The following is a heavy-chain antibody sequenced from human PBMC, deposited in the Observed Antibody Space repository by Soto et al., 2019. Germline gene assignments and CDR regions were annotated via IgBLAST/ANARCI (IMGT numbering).Heavy chain of an antibody. CDR3: ARDGDPGYSFWSGPLGGGRFDP. J-gene: IGHJ5*02. D-gene: IGHD3-3*01. V-gene: IGHV1-69*12. Sequence: QVQLVQSGAEVKEPGSKMNVSCKTSRATFGNTAVTWVRQAPGQGLEWIGGIVPLFGTANYAQKFRGRVTITADESTSTAYMELSSLRTDDTAVYYCARDGDPGYSFWSGPLGGGRFDPWGQGTLVTVSS. CDR1: RATFGNTA. CDR2: IVPLFGTA.